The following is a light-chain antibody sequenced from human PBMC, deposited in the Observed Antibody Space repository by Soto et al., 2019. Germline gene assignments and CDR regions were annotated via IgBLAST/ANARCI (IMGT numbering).Light chain of an antibody. Sequence: DILLLQSPATLSASVGDRITITCRASASIFNFLAWYQQRSGSAPNLLIYAASDLERGVPSRFSGSGSGTEFTLTIDNLQPNDSATYFCQHYHSQSITFGGGTQVDVK. CDR3: QHYHSQSIT. J-gene: IGKJ4*01. CDR1: ASIFNF. CDR2: AAS. V-gene: IGKV1-5*01.